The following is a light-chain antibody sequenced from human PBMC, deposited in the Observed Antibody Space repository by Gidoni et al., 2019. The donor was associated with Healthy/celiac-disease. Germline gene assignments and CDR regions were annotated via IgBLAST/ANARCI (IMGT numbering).Light chain of an antibody. CDR3: QAWDSSTVV. Sequence: SYELTQPPSVSVSPGQTASITCSGDKLGDKYACWYQQKPGHSPVLVIYQDSKRPSETPERFSGSNSGNTATLTISGTQAMDEADYYCQAWDSSTVVFGGGTKLTVL. V-gene: IGLV3-1*01. CDR2: QDS. CDR1: KLGDKY. J-gene: IGLJ2*01.